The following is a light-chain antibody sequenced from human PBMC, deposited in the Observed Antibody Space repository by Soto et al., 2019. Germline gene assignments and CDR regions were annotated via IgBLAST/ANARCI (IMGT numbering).Light chain of an antibody. CDR2: EAS. Sequence: DIQMTQSPSTLSASLGDRVTIICRASRSVDKWLAWYQQKSGKAPKLLIYEASHLQSGVPSRFGGSGSGTEFTLPINNLQPEDLATFYCQQYYSFWTFGQGTTVEV. V-gene: IGKV1-5*02. J-gene: IGKJ1*01. CDR1: RSVDKW. CDR3: QQYYSFWT.